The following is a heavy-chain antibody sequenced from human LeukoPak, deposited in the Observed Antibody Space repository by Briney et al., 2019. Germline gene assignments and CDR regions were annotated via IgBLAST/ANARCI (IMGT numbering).Heavy chain of an antibody. J-gene: IGHJ6*03. D-gene: IGHD3-9*01. CDR2: SIPIFGTA. V-gene: IGHV1-69*05. CDR1: GRTFSSYA. CDR3: ARDHWDDILTGYQNYYYYYMDV. Sequence: SVKVSCKASGRTFSSYAISWAPPAPGQAPEWMGGSIPIFGTANYAQKFQGRLTITTDDSTSTAYMELSSLRSEDTAVYYCARDHWDDILTGYQNYYYYYMDVWGKGTTVTVSS.